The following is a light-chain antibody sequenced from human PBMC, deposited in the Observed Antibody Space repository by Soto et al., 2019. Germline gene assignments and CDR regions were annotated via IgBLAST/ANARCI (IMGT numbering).Light chain of an antibody. CDR2: AAS. Sequence: MQLTQSPSSLSASVGDRVTITCRASQGISSYLAWYQQKPGKAPKLLIYAASTLQSGVPSRFSGSGSGTDFTLTISSLQPEDFAVYYCQQYDSYPPTFGQGTKVDI. V-gene: IGKV1-9*01. J-gene: IGKJ1*01. CDR3: QQYDSYPPT. CDR1: QGISSY.